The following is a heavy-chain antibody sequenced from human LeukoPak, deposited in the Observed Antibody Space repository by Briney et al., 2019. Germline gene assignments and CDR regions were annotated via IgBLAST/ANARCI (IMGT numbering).Heavy chain of an antibody. Sequence: KPGGSLRLSCAASGCTFSSYSMNWVRQAPGKGLEWVSSISSSSSYIYYADSVKGRFTISRDNAKNSLYLQMNSLRAEDTAVYYCARDFRCSGTSCYRNYYYYYMDVWGKGTAVTVSS. CDR3: ARDFRCSGTSCYRNYYYYYMDV. CDR1: GCTFSSYS. D-gene: IGHD2-2*02. CDR2: ISSSSSYI. V-gene: IGHV3-21*01. J-gene: IGHJ6*03.